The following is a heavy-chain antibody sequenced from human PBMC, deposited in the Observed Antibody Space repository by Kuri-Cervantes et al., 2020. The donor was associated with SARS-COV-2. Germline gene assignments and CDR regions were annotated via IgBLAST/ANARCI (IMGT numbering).Heavy chain of an antibody. CDR1: GFSVSSNF. CDR2: IYSSGTT. J-gene: IGHJ6*02. D-gene: IGHD3-3*01. Sequence: LSLTCAAAGFSVSSNFMSWVRQAPGKGLEWVSIIYSSGTTYYADSVKGRFTISRDNSKNTLYLQMNSLRAEDTAVYYCAKDQGDFWSGYPPGYYGMDVWGQGTTVTVSS. CDR3: AKDQGDFWSGYPPGYYGMDV. V-gene: IGHV3-53*01.